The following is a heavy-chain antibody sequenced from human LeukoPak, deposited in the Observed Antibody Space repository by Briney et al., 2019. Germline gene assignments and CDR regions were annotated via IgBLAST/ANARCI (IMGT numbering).Heavy chain of an antibody. CDR2: IYTSGRT. Sequence: SETLSLTCTVSGGSMSSYYWSWIRQPAGKGLEWIGRIYTSGRTNYNPSLKSRVTMSVDTSKNQFSLKLSSVTAADTAVYYCARSDSGSYYGWSNWFDPWGQGTLVTVSS. CDR1: GGSMSSYY. J-gene: IGHJ5*02. D-gene: IGHD1-26*01. V-gene: IGHV4-4*07. CDR3: ARSDSGSYYGWSNWFDP.